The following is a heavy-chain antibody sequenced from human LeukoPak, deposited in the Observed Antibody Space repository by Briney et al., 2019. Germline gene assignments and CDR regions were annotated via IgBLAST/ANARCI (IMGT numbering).Heavy chain of an antibody. V-gene: IGHV4-59*01. J-gene: IGHJ4*02. D-gene: IGHD5-24*01. Sequence: PETLSLTCTVSGGSISSYYWSWIRQPPGKGLEWIGYIYYSGSTNYNPSLKSRVTISVDTSKNQFSLKLSSVTAADTAVYYCARSRAVEMATILNDWGQGTLVTVSS. CDR2: IYYSGST. CDR1: GGSISSYY. CDR3: ARSRAVEMATILND.